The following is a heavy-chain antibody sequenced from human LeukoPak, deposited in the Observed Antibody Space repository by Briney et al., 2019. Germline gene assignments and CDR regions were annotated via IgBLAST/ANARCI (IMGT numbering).Heavy chain of an antibody. CDR3: ARDGTYYYDSSGYEDPGYYYYYYMDV. Sequence: ASVKVSCKVSGYTLTELSMHWVRQAPGKGLEWMGGFDPEDGETICAQKFQGRVTMTEDTSTDTAYMELSSLRSEDTAVYYCARDGTYYYDSSGYEDPGYYYYYYMDVWGKGTTVTISS. CDR1: GYTLTELS. J-gene: IGHJ6*03. V-gene: IGHV1-24*01. CDR2: FDPEDGET. D-gene: IGHD3-22*01.